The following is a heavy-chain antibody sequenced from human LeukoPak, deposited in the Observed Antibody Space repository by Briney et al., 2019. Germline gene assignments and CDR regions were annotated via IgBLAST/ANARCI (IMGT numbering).Heavy chain of an antibody. V-gene: IGHV3-48*02. CDR2: ISSSGSTI. CDR1: GFTFSSYG. J-gene: IGHJ2*01. D-gene: IGHD3-3*02. Sequence: GGSLRLSCAASGFTFSSYGMNWVRQAPGKGLEWVSYISSSGSTIYYANSVKGRFTISRDNARNSLYLQMNSLRDEDTAVYYCARDFSARLPLWGRGTLVTVSS. CDR3: ARDFSARLPL.